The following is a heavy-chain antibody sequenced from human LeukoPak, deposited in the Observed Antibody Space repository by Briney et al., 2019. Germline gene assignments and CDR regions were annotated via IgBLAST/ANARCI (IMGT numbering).Heavy chain of an antibody. CDR3: ARGLPMSSSTSARGRFDP. CDR1: GYTFTSYY. D-gene: IGHD2-2*01. CDR2: INPSGGST. Sequence: ASVKVSCKASGYTFTSYYMHWVRQAPGQGLEWMGIINPSGGSTSYAQKFQGRVTMTRDMSTSTVYMELSSLRSEDTAVYYCARGLPMSSSTSARGRFDPWGQGTLVTVSS. V-gene: IGHV1-46*01. J-gene: IGHJ5*02.